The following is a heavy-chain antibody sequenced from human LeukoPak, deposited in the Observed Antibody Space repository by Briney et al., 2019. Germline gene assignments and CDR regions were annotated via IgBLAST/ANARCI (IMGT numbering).Heavy chain of an antibody. CDR3: ARHQLRGFLDDN. Sequence: SETLSLTCTVSGGSISSHYWSWIRQPPGKGLEWIGCIYYSGNINYNPSLESRVTISVDTSKNQFSLKLSSVTAADTAVYYCARHQLRGFLDDNWGQGTLVTVSS. D-gene: IGHD3-10*01. CDR2: IYYSGNI. CDR1: GGSISSHY. J-gene: IGHJ4*02. V-gene: IGHV4-59*08.